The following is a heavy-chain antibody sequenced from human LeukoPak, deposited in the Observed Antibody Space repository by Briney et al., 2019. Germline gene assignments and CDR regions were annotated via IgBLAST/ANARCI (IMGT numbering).Heavy chain of an antibody. V-gene: IGHV1-46*01. CDR2: INPSGGST. CDR1: GYTFTSYY. D-gene: IGHD3-22*01. J-gene: IGHJ4*02. Sequence: ASAKVSCKASGYTFTSYYMHWVRQAPGQGLEWMGIINPSGGSTSYAQKFQGRVTMTRDTSTSTVYMELSSLRSEDTAVYYCARDRITMIAVGQKSLGSFDYWGQGTLVTVSS. CDR3: ARDRITMIAVGQKSLGSFDY.